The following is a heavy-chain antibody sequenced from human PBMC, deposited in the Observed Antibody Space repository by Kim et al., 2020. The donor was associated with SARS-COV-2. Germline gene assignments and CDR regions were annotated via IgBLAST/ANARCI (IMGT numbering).Heavy chain of an antibody. CDR2: IKSKTDGGTT. Sequence: GGSLRLSCAASGFTFSNAWMSWVRQAPGKGLEWVGRIKSKTDGGTTDYAAPVKGRFTISRDDSKNTLYLQMNSLKTEDTAVYYCTTLGGAVSSHHYMDVWCKGTTVTVSS. D-gene: IGHD3-16*01. CDR1: GFTFSNAW. J-gene: IGHJ6*03. V-gene: IGHV3-15*01. CDR3: TTLGGAVSSHHYMDV.